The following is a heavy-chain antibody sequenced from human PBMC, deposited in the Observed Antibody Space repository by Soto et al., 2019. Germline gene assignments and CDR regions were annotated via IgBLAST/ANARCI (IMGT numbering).Heavy chain of an antibody. Sequence: PSETLSLTWTVSGDSIITHIHYWAWIRQPPGKGLEWIATIYHTGTTYYNPSLTSRVTISVDTSKNEFSLKLNSVTAADTAVYYGARLRYDFWAFEMWGQGTMVTVSS. D-gene: IGHD3-3*01. CDR1: GDSIITHIHY. CDR3: ARLRYDFWAFEM. J-gene: IGHJ3*02. V-gene: IGHV4-39*01. CDR2: IYHTGTT.